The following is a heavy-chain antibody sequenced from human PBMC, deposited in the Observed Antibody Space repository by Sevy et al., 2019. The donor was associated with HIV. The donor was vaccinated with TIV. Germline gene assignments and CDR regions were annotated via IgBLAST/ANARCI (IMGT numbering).Heavy chain of an antibody. CDR2: ISGSGGSA. Sequence: GGSLRLSCAASGFTFSSYAMSWVRQAPGKGLEWVSAISGSGGSAYYADSVKGRFTISRDNSKNTLYLQMNSLRAEDTAVYYCAKPEDESSQWPSDYWGQGTLVTVSS. V-gene: IGHV3-23*01. D-gene: IGHD6-19*01. CDR3: AKPEDESSQWPSDY. CDR1: GFTFSSYA. J-gene: IGHJ4*02.